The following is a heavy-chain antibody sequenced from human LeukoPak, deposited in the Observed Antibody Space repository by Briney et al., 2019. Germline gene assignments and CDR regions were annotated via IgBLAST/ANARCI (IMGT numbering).Heavy chain of an antibody. D-gene: IGHD4-4*01. CDR2: IKQDGSEK. V-gene: IGHV3-7*01. J-gene: IGHJ6*02. CDR3: WTTVTRDYYYGMDV. CDR1: GFTFSSYW. Sequence: GGPLRLSCAASGFTFSSYWMSWVRQAPGKGLEWVANIKQDGSEKYYVDSVKGRFTISRDNAKNSLYLQMNSLRAEDTAVYYCWTTVTRDYYYGMDVWGQGTTVTVSS.